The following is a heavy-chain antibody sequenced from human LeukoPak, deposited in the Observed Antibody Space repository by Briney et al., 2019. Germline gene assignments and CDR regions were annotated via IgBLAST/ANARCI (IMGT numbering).Heavy chain of an antibody. CDR3: ARILTMTSSMAFDI. V-gene: IGHV4-31*03. Sequence: PSQTLSLTCTVSGGSISSGGYYWSWIRQHPGKGLEWIGYIYYSGSTYYNPSLKSRVTISVDTSKNQFSLKLSSVTAADTAVYYCARILTMTSSMAFDIWGQGTMVTVSS. CDR2: IYYSGST. D-gene: IGHD4/OR15-4a*01. J-gene: IGHJ3*02. CDR1: GGSISSGGYY.